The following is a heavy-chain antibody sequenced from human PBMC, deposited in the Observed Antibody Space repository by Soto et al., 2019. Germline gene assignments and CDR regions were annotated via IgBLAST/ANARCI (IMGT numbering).Heavy chain of an antibody. D-gene: IGHD2-15*01. J-gene: IGHJ5*02. CDR3: ARDRAGYCRGGSCYPNWFDP. Sequence: PSETLSLTCTVSGGSIRSGGYYWSWIRQHPGKGLEWIGYIYYSGSTYYNPSLKSRVTISVDTSKNQFSLKLSSVTAADTAVYYCARDRAGYCRGGSCYPNWFDPWGQGTLVTVSS. CDR1: GGSIRSGGYY. V-gene: IGHV4-31*03. CDR2: IYYSGST.